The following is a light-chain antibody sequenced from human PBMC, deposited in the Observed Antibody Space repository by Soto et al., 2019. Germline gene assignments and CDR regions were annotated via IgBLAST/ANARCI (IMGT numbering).Light chain of an antibody. CDR2: AAS. Sequence: DIQMTQSPSSLSASVGDRVTITCWASQGIRNGLGWFQQKPGKAPKRLIYAASSLQSGVSSRFSGSGSGTEFTLTISSLQPEDFATYYCLQHNSYPLTFGGGTKVEIK. CDR1: QGIRNG. V-gene: IGKV1-17*01. CDR3: LQHNSYPLT. J-gene: IGKJ4*01.